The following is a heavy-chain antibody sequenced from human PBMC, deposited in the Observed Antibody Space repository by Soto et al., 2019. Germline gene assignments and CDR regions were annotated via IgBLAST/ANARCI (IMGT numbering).Heavy chain of an antibody. CDR3: AKDTITFGGVIASFDY. CDR2: ISGSGGST. D-gene: IGHD3-16*02. J-gene: IGHJ4*02. V-gene: IGHV3-23*01. CDR1: GFTFSSYA. Sequence: GGSLRLSCAASGFTFSSYAMSWVRQAPGKGLEWVSAISGSGGSTYYADSVKGRFTISRDNSKNTLYLQMNSLRAEDTAVYYCAKDTITFGGVIASFDYWGQGTLVTVSS.